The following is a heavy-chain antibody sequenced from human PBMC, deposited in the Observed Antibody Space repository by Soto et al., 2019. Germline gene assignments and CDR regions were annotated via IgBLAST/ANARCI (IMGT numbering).Heavy chain of an antibody. J-gene: IGHJ2*01. CDR2: INHSGST. CDR1: GGSFSGYY. V-gene: IGHV4-34*01. Sequence: SETLSLTCAVYGGSFSGYYWSWVRQPPGKGLEWIGEINHSGSTYYNPSLKSRVTISVDTSKNQFSLKLSSVTAADTAVYYCARHLRGYSYGHWYFDLWGRGTLVTVSS. D-gene: IGHD5-18*01. CDR3: ARHLRGYSYGHWYFDL.